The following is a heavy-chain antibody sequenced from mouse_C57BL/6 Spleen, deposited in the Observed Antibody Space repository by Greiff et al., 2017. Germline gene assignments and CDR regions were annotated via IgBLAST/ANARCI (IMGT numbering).Heavy chain of an antibody. Sequence: VQLQQSGPELVKPGASVKISCKASGYAFSSSWMNWVKQRPGKGLEWIGRIYPGDGDTNYNGKFKGKATLTADKSSSTAYMQLSSLTSEDSAVYFCARYGGKAMDYWGQGTSVTVSS. CDR3: ARYGGKAMDY. J-gene: IGHJ4*01. CDR1: GYAFSSSW. V-gene: IGHV1-82*01. D-gene: IGHD1-1*02. CDR2: IYPGDGDT.